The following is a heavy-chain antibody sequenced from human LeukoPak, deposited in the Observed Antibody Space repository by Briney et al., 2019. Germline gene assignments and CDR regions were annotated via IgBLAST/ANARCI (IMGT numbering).Heavy chain of an antibody. CDR3: ASRIPSGYSSSWYLFDY. Sequence: GESLKISCKGSGYSFTSYWIGWVRQMPGKGLEWMGIIYPGDSDTRYSPSFQGQVTISADKSISTAYLQWSSLKASDTAMYYCASRIPSGYSSSWYLFDYWGQGTLVTVSS. D-gene: IGHD6-13*01. V-gene: IGHV5-51*01. CDR2: IYPGDSDT. J-gene: IGHJ4*02. CDR1: GYSFTSYW.